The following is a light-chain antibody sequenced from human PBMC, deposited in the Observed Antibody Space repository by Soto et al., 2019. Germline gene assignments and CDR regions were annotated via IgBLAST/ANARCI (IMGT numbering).Light chain of an antibody. CDR3: MQGTHWPPYT. CDR1: QSLAYSDGNTS. Sequence: DVVMTQSPLSLPVTLGQPASISCRSSQSLAYSDGNTSMNWFHQRPGQSPRRLIYKVSTRVSGVPDRIIGGGSGSDYTLKISRVEAEDVGVYYCMQGTHWPPYTFGQGTKLEIK. V-gene: IGKV2-30*01. CDR2: KVS. J-gene: IGKJ2*01.